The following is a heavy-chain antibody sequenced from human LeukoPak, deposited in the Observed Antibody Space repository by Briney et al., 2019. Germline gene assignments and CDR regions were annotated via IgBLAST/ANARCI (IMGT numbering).Heavy chain of an antibody. D-gene: IGHD3-16*02. CDR2: ISAYNGNT. CDR1: GYTFTAYS. Sequence: ASVKVSCKASGYTFTAYSMHWVRQAPGQGLEWMGWISAYNGNTNYAQKLQGRVTMTTDTSTSTAYMELRSLRSDDTAVYYCARARYRRPGYYYYYMDVWGKGTTVTVSS. J-gene: IGHJ6*03. CDR3: ARARYRRPGYYYYYMDV. V-gene: IGHV1-18*01.